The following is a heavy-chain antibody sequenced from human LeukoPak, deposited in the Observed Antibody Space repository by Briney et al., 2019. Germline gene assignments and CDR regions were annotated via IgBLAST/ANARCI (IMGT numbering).Heavy chain of an antibody. D-gene: IGHD4-23*01. J-gene: IGHJ6*02. V-gene: IGHV3-30*02. CDR2: IRYDGSNK. Sequence: QSGGSLRLTCAASGFTFSSYGMHWVRQAPGKGLEWVAFIRYDGSNKYYADSVKGRFTISRDNSKNTLYLQMNSLRAEDTAVYYCAKFSYGGNSAYYYYCGMDVWGQGTTVTVSS. CDR3: AKFSYGGNSAYYYYCGMDV. CDR1: GFTFSSYG.